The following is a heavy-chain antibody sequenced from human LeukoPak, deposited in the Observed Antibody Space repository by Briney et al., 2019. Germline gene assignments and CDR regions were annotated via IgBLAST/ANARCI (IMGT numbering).Heavy chain of an antibody. J-gene: IGHJ4*02. Sequence: GESLKISCKISGYRLTDNWIGWVRQVPGKGLEWMGLIYPGDSDTRYSPSFQGQVTFSVDMSISTAYLRLSGLRASDTAIYCCVRFGLTSSLDYWGQGTLVTVSS. D-gene: IGHD6-13*01. V-gene: IGHV5-51*01. CDR2: IYPGDSDT. CDR3: VRFGLTSSLDY. CDR1: GYRLTDNW.